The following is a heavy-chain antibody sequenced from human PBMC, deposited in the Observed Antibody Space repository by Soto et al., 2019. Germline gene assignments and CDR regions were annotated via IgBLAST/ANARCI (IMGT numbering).Heavy chain of an antibody. J-gene: IGHJ5*02. CDR3: ARVGAGGPDP. V-gene: IGHV1-69*02. Sequence: QVQLVQSGAEVKKPGSSVKVSCKASGGTFSSYTISWVRQAPGQGLEWMGRIIPILGIANYAQKFQGRVXIXXDKSTSTAYMELSSLRSEDTAVYYCARVGAGGPDPWGQGTLVTVSS. D-gene: IGHD2-15*01. CDR2: IIPILGIA. CDR1: GGTFSSYT.